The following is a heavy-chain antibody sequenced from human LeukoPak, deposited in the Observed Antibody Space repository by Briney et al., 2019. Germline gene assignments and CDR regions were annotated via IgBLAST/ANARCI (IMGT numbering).Heavy chain of an antibody. CDR1: GYSFTTYW. J-gene: IGHJ6*02. Sequence: GESLKIPCKGSGYSFTTYWIGWVRQMPGKGLEWMGIIYPVDSDTTYSPSFQGQVTISADKSIPTAYLQWSSLKASDTAMYYCARRLFPHGMDVWGQGTTVTVSS. CDR3: ARRLFPHGMDV. CDR2: IYPVDSDT. D-gene: IGHD3-10*02. V-gene: IGHV5-51*01.